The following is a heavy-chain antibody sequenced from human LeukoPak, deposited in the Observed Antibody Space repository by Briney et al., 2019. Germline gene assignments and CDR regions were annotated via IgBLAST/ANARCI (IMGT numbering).Heavy chain of an antibody. CDR3: AKMTRGYSYGFHGD. V-gene: IGHV3-23*01. D-gene: IGHD5-18*01. J-gene: IGHJ4*02. CDR2: ISGSGGST. Sequence: PGGSLRLSCAASGFTFSSYAMSWVRQAPGKGLEWVSAISGSGGSTYYADSVKGRFTISRDNSKNTLYLQMNSLRAEDTAVYYCAKMTRGYSYGFHGDRGQGTLVTVSS. CDR1: GFTFSSYA.